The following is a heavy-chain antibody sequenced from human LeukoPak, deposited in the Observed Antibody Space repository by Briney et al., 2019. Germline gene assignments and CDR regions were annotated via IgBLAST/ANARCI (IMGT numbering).Heavy chain of an antibody. CDR3: ARDRSGGKTAVAHYYYGMDV. V-gene: IGHV3-53*01. CDR2: IYCSGST. Sequence: TGGSLRLSCAASGFTVSSNYMSWVRQAPGKGLEWVSVIYCSGSTYYADSVKGRFTISRDNSKNTLYLQMNSLRAEDTAVYYCARDRSGGKTAVAHYYYGMDVWGQGTTVTVSS. CDR1: GFTVSSNY. D-gene: IGHD6-19*01. J-gene: IGHJ6*02.